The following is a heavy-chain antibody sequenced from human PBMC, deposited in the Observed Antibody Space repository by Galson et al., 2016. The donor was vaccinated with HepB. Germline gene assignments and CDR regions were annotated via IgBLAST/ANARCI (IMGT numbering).Heavy chain of an antibody. V-gene: IGHV3-7*01. Sequence: SLRLSCAVSGFPFGSSWMGWVRQAPGKGLEWVANINNLGSEKFYVDSVKGRFTLSRDNTKKTVYLEMKSPRPDDTAVFYCATYYRRFEEWGQGTLVTVSS. CDR3: ATYYRRFEE. CDR2: INNLGSEK. J-gene: IGHJ4*02. D-gene: IGHD3-10*01. CDR1: GFPFGSSW.